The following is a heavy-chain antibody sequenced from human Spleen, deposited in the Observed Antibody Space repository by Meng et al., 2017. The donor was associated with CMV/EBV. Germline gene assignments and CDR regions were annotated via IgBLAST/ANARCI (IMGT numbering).Heavy chain of an antibody. V-gene: IGHV3-7*01. CDR3: ASSGYYYVGGLDV. J-gene: IGHJ6*02. CDR2: IKQDGSET. Sequence: GESLKISCAASGFTFSSYWMSWVRQAPGKGLEWVANIKQDGSETYYVDSVKGRFTISRDNAKNSLYLQMHSLRAEDTAVYYCASSGYYYVGGLDVWGQGTTVTVS. CDR1: GFTFSSYW. D-gene: IGHD3-22*01.